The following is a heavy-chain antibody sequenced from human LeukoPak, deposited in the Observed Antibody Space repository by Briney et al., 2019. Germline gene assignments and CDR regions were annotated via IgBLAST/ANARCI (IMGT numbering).Heavy chain of an antibody. CDR2: INQDGSQK. Sequence: PGGSLRLSCADSGFTFNKYWMSWVRQAPGKGLEWMANINQDGSQKYYLDSVKGRFTISRDNAKSSVYLQMNSLRAEDTALYYCARVVTASYWYFDLWGRGTLVTVSS. V-gene: IGHV3-7*01. CDR1: GFTFNKYW. CDR3: ARVVTASYWYFDL. J-gene: IGHJ2*01. D-gene: IGHD2-21*02.